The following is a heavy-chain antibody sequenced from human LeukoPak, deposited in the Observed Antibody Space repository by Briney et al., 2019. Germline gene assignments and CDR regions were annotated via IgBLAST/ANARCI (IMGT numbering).Heavy chain of an antibody. CDR1: GFSFSNHG. CDR2: IWDDGNNK. Sequence: GGSLRLSCAASGFSFSNHGMHWVRQAPGKRLEWVAVIWDDGNNKRYANSVNGRFTISRDNSENTLYLQMNGLIAEDTAMYYCARDSYQDYYGRFDPWGQGTLVIVSS. CDR3: ARDSYQDYYGRFDP. D-gene: IGHD3-10*01. J-gene: IGHJ5*02. V-gene: IGHV3-33*01.